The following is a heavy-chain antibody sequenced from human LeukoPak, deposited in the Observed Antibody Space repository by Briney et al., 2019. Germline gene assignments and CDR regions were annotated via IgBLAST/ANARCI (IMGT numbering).Heavy chain of an antibody. D-gene: IGHD1-26*01. CDR2: IIPIFGTA. J-gene: IGHJ6*02. V-gene: IGHV1-69*13. CDR3: ASVGATDYYGMDV. Sequence: SVTVSCKASGGTFSSYAISWVRQAPGQGLEWMGGIIPIFGTANYAQKFQGRVTITADESTSTAYMELSSLRSEDTAVYYCASVGATDYYGMDVWGQGTTVTVSS. CDR1: GGTFSSYA.